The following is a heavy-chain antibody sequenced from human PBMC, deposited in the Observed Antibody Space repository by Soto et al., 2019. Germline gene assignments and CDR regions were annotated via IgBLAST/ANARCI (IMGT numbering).Heavy chain of an antibody. J-gene: IGHJ3*02. V-gene: IGHV3-30-3*01. CDR1: GFTFSSYA. CDR3: AREGRDSSGYVAFDI. Sequence: VQLVESGGGVVQPGRSLRLSCAASGFTFSSYAMHWVRQAPGKGLEWVAVISYDGSNKYYADSVKGRFTISRDNSKNTLYLQMNSLRAEDTAVYYCAREGRDSSGYVAFDIWGQGTMVTVSS. D-gene: IGHD3-22*01. CDR2: ISYDGSNK.